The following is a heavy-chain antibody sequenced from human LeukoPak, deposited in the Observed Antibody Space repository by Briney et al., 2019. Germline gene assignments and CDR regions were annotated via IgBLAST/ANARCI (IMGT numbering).Heavy chain of an antibody. V-gene: IGHV3-30-3*01. D-gene: IGHD3-16*01. Sequence: GGSLRLSCAAFGFTFSSYAMHWVRQAPGKGLEWVAVISYDGSNKYYADSVKGRFTISRDNAKNSPYLQMSNLRAEDTAVYFCARGGGLDVWGQGATVTVSS. J-gene: IGHJ6*02. CDR3: ARGGGLDV. CDR1: GFTFSSYA. CDR2: ISYDGSNK.